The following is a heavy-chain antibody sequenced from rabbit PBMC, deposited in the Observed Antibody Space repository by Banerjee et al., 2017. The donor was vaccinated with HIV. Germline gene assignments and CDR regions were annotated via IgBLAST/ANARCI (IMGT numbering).Heavy chain of an antibody. V-gene: IGHV1S45*01. CDR2: INSNTGNT. D-gene: IGHD2-1*01. CDR1: GFDFSSYG. Sequence: QQQLEESGGGLVQPGGSLKLSCKASGFDFSSYGVSWVRQAPGKGLEWIACINSNTGNTVYASWAKGPFTISKTSSTTVTLQMTSLTAADTATYFCGKYSYDDYGVIHLWGQGTLVTVS. CDR3: GKYSYDDYGVIHL. J-gene: IGHJ4*01.